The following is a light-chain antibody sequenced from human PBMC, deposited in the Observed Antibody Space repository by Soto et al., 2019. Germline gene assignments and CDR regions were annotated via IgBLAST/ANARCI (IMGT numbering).Light chain of an antibody. CDR3: SSYTSSDTYV. CDR2: NVN. CDR1: RSDVGGYNY. Sequence: QSALTQPASVSGTAGQSITISYTGTRSDVGGYNYVSWYQQRSGKAPKLMLYNVNNRPSGVSNRFSGSKSGSTASLTISGLQAEDEADYSCSSYTSSDTYVFGTGTKFTVL. V-gene: IGLV2-14*03. J-gene: IGLJ1*01.